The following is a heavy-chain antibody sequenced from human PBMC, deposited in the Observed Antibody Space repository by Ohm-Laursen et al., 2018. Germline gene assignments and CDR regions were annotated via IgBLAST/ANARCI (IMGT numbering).Heavy chain of an antibody. D-gene: IGHD6-19*01. CDR1: GFTFSSYG. Sequence: SLRLSCSASGFTFSSYGMHWVRQAPGRGLEGASVLWDDGSKDYYADSVKGRFIISRENSKNTLYLQMNSLRTEDTAVYFCAKATRIAVAEVDYWGQGTLVTVPS. V-gene: IGHV3-30*18. CDR2: LWDDGSKD. J-gene: IGHJ4*02. CDR3: AKATRIAVAEVDY.